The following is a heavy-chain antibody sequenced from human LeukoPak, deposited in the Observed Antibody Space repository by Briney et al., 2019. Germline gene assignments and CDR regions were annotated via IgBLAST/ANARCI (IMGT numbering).Heavy chain of an antibody. CDR1: GYNFTTYW. Sequence: GESLKISCQASGYNFTTYWIGWVRQMPGKGLEWIGIIYPGDSNAKYSPTFQGQVTMSADKSISTAYLQWSSLKASDTAMYYCARKSSGWYSWVDYWGQGTLVTVSS. CDR2: IYPGDSNA. J-gene: IGHJ4*02. V-gene: IGHV5-51*01. CDR3: ARKSSGWYSWVDY. D-gene: IGHD6-19*01.